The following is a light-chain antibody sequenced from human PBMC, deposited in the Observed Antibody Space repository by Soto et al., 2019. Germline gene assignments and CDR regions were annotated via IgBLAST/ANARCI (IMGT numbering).Light chain of an antibody. CDR3: QQSYTTSYT. J-gene: IGKJ2*01. V-gene: IGKV1-39*01. CDR2: TTS. Sequence: DLQMTQSPSSLSASVGDRVTITCRASQSIISYLNWFQQKPGKAPNLLIYTTSNLQSGVPSRFSGSGSGTEFTLTISSLQPEDFAAYYCQQSYTTSYTFGQGTKLEIE. CDR1: QSIISY.